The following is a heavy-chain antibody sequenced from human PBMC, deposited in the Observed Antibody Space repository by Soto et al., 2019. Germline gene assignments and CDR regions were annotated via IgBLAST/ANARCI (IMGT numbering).Heavy chain of an antibody. CDR3: ARSRLGYYDSSGYWERLLYYYYGMDV. CDR1: GGSISSGGYY. Sequence: QVQLQESGPGLVKPSQTLSLTCTVSGGSISSGGYYWSWIRQHPGKGLEWIGYIYYSGSTYYNPSLKRRVTISVDTSKNQFSLKLSSVTAADTAVYYCARSRLGYYDSSGYWERLLYYYYGMDVWGQGTTVTVSS. V-gene: IGHV4-31*03. D-gene: IGHD3-22*01. CDR2: IYYSGST. J-gene: IGHJ6*02.